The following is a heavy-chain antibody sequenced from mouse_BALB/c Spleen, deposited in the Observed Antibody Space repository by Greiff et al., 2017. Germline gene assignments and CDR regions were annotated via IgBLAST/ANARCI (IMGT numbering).Heavy chain of an antibody. CDR2: ISSGGGNT. Sequence: EVNVVESGGGLVKPGGSLKLSCAASGFTFSSYTMSWVRQTPEKRLEWVATISSGGGNTYYPDSVKGRFTISRDNAKNNLYLQMSSLRSEDTALYYCARSLSTMITTGFAYWGQGTLVTVSA. J-gene: IGHJ3*01. CDR1: GFTFSSYT. CDR3: ARSLSTMITTGFAY. D-gene: IGHD2-4*01. V-gene: IGHV5-9*03.